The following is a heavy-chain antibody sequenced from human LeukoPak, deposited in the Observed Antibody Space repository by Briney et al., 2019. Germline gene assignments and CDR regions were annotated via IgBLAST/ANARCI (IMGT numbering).Heavy chain of an antibody. CDR2: INHSGST. CDR3: ARQYYPVVAAAGFDYFDY. CDR1: GGSISSYY. Sequence: SETLSLTCTVSGGSISSYYWSWIRQPPGKGLEWIGEINHSGSTNYNPSLKSRVTISVDTSKNQFSLKLSSVTAADTAVYYCARQYYPVVAAAGFDYFDYWGQGTLVTVSS. D-gene: IGHD6-13*01. J-gene: IGHJ4*02. V-gene: IGHV4-34*01.